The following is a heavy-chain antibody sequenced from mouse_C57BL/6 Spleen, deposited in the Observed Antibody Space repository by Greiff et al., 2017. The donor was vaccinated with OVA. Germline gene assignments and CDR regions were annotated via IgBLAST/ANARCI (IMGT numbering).Heavy chain of an antibody. CDR3: ARGRDYDSAWFAY. CDR1: GYSITSGYY. CDR2: LSYDGSN. D-gene: IGHD2-4*01. V-gene: IGHV3-6*01. Sequence: DVKLQESGPGLVKPSQSLSLSCSVSGYSITSGYYWNWIRRFPGNHLEWMGFLSYDGSNNYNPSLKNRITLTRDTSNNPFFLKLNSVTTEDTAAYYCARGRDYDSAWFAYWGQGTLVTVSA. J-gene: IGHJ3*01.